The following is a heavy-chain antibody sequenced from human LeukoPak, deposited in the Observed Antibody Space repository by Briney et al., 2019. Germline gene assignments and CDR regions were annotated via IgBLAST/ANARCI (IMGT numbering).Heavy chain of an antibody. J-gene: IGHJ5*02. Sequence: SETLSLTCTVSGGSISSYCWSWIRQPPGKGLEWIGYIYYSGSTNYNPSLKSRVTISVDTSKNQFSLKLSSVTAADTAVYYCAREYSGYDYRWFDPWGQGTLVTVSS. V-gene: IGHV4-59*01. D-gene: IGHD5-12*01. CDR2: IYYSGST. CDR1: GGSISSYC. CDR3: AREYSGYDYRWFDP.